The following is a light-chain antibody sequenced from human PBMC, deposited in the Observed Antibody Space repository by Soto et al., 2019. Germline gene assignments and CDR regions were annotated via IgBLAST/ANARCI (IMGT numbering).Light chain of an antibody. Sequence: QSVLTQPPSASGSPGQSVTISCTGNSSDVGGHNYVSWYQQHPGKAPKLMIYEVTKRPSGVPDRFSGSKSGNTASLTVSGLQAEDEADYYCSSYAGSNNLVFGGGTKLTVL. CDR2: EVT. V-gene: IGLV2-8*01. CDR3: SSYAGSNNLV. CDR1: SSDVGGHNY. J-gene: IGLJ3*02.